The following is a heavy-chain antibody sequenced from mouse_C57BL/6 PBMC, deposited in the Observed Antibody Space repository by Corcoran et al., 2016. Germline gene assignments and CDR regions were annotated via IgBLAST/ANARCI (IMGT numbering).Heavy chain of an antibody. CDR1: VYTFTECP. CDR3: AREDDYDGYYAMDY. J-gene: IGHJ4*01. D-gene: IGHD2-4*01. V-gene: IGHV9-2*01. Sequence: QIQFVQSGPELKKPGETVKISCKASVYTFTECPMHWVKQAPGKGFKWMGWINTYSGEPTYADDFKGRFAFSLETSASTAYLQINNLKNEDTATYFCAREDDYDGYYAMDYWGQGTSVTVSS. CDR2: INTYSGEP.